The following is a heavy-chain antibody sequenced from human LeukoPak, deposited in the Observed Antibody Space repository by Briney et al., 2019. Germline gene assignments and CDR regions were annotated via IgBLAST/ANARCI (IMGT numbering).Heavy chain of an antibody. J-gene: IGHJ4*02. CDR2: IYYSGGT. CDR3: ARVVPAAKIFDY. V-gene: IGHV4-39*01. D-gene: IGHD2-2*01. Sequence: SETLSLTCTVSGGSISSSSYYWGWIRQPPGKGLEWIGSIYYSGGTYYNPSLKSRVTISVDTSKNQFSLKLSSVTAADTAVYYCARVVPAAKIFDYWGQGTLVTVSS. CDR1: GGSISSSSYY.